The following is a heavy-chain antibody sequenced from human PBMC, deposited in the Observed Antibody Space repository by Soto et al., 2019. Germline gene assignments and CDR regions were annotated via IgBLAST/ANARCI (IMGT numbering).Heavy chain of an antibody. J-gene: IGHJ4*02. CDR1: GFTFSSYG. V-gene: IGHV3-30*03. CDR2: ISIDGSNK. Sequence: GGSLRLSCAASGFTFSSYGMHWVRQAPGKGLEWVAVISIDGSNKYHVDSVKGRFITSRDNSKNTLYLQMNSLRAEDTAVYYCATGKFLDYWGQGTLVTVSS. D-gene: IGHD6-13*01. CDR3: ATGKFLDY.